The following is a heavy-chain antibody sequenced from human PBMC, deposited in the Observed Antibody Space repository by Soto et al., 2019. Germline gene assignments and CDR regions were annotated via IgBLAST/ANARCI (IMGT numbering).Heavy chain of an antibody. CDR1: GFTFSSYA. Sequence: EVQLLESGGGLLQPGGSLRLSCAASGFTFSSYAMNWVRQAPGKGLEWVSTISGSGDSTYYAGSVKGRFTISRDNSKNTLFLQMNSLKAEDTAIYSCAKAPPFSYGAEESWYFDLWGRGTLVTVSS. CDR3: AKAPPFSYGAEESWYFDL. CDR2: ISGSGDST. J-gene: IGHJ2*01. D-gene: IGHD4-17*01. V-gene: IGHV3-23*01.